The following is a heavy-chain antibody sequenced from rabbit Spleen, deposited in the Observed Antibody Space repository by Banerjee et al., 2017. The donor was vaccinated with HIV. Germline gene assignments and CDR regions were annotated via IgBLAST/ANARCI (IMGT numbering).Heavy chain of an antibody. CDR3: VRDQAGDADYGPYYLNL. CDR2: IEPIFGNT. D-gene: IGHD2-1*01. V-gene: IGHV1S47*01. CDR1: GFDFTNYG. J-gene: IGHJ4*01. Sequence: QEQLVESGGGLVQPGGSLKLSCKASGFDFTNYGVTWVRQAPGKGLEWIGYIEPIFGNTYYATWVNGRFTISSDNAQNTLYLQLSSLTAADTATYFCVRDQAGDADYGPYYLNLWGQGTLVTV.